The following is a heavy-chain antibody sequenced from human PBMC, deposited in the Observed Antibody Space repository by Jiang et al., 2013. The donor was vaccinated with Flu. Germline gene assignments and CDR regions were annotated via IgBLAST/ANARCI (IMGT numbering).Heavy chain of an antibody. D-gene: IGHD3-3*01. CDR2: IYSGGST. J-gene: IGHJ5*02. V-gene: IGHV3-53*01. Sequence: VQLLESGGGLIQPGGSLRLSCAASGFTVSSNYMSWVRQAPGKGLEWVSVIYSGGSTYYADSVKGRFTISRDNSKNTLYLQMNSLRAEDTAVYYCARESWSGYRGWFDPWGQGTLVTVSS. CDR3: ARESWSGYRGWFDP. CDR1: GFTVSSNY.